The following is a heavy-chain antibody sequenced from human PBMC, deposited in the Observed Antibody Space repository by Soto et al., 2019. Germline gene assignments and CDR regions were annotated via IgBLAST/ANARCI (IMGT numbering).Heavy chain of an antibody. D-gene: IGHD3-22*01. CDR2: IYHSGST. Sequence: TPALTCAVSGDSIWSGGYAGSWIRQPPGKGLEWIGYIYHSGSTYYNPSLKSRVTISVDRSKNQFSLKLSSVTAADTAVYYCARVIYYDSSGYYSGGATGGNAFDIWGQGTMVTVSS. J-gene: IGHJ3*02. CDR1: GDSIWSGGYA. V-gene: IGHV4-30-2*01. CDR3: ARVIYYDSSGYYSGGATGGNAFDI.